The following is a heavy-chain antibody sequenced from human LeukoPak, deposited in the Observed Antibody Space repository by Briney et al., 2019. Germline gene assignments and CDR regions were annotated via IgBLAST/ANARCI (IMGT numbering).Heavy chain of an antibody. CDR2: INHSGST. CDR3: ARGRRGYYGSGGYRHLYFDY. J-gene: IGHJ4*02. CDR1: GGSFSGYY. Sequence: SETLSLTCAVYGGSFSGYYWSWIRQPPGKGLEWIGEINHSGSTNYNPSLKSRVTISVDTSKNQFSLKLSSVTAADTAVYYCARGRRGYYGSGGYRHLYFDYWGQGTLVTVSS. D-gene: IGHD3-10*01. V-gene: IGHV4-34*01.